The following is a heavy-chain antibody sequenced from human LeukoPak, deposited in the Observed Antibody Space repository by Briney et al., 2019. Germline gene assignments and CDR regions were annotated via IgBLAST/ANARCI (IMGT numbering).Heavy chain of an antibody. CDR3: ARDPILVRGYFDY. J-gene: IGHJ4*02. V-gene: IGHV3-30*03. CDR1: GFTFSSSG. Sequence: GGSLRLSCAASGFTFSSSGMHWVRQAPGKGLEWVAVISYDGSNKYYADSVKGRFTISRDNSENTLHLQMNSLRPEDTAIYYCARDPILVRGYFDYWGQGTLVTVSS. D-gene: IGHD3-10*01. CDR2: ISYDGSNK.